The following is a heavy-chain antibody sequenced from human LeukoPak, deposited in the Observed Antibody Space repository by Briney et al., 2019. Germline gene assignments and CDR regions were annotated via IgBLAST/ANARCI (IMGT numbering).Heavy chain of an antibody. CDR1: GFTFSSYG. D-gene: IGHD1-14*01. CDR2: ISSSSIYI. V-gene: IGHV3-21*01. J-gene: IGHJ6*03. Sequence: PGGSLRLSCAASGFTFSSYGMNWVRQAPGKGLEWVSSISSSSIYIYYADLVQGRFTISRDNAQNSLYLQMNSLRAEDTAMYYCARAEPGKSYYMDVWGKGTTVTVSS. CDR3: ARAEPGKSYYMDV.